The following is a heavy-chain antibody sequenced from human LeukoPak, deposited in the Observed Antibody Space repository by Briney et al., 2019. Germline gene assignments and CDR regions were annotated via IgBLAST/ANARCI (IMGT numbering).Heavy chain of an antibody. V-gene: IGHV4-34*01. CDR3: ARVRYSRGSGFYYYYGMDV. CDR2: INHGGST. Sequence: KASETLSLTCTVYGGSFSGYSWSWVRQPPGKGLEWIGEINHGGSTNYNPSLKGRVTISLDTSKSQFSLELSSVTAADTAVHYCARVRYSRGSGFYYYYGMDVWGQGTTVTVSS. CDR1: GGSFSGYS. D-gene: IGHD3-9*01. J-gene: IGHJ6*02.